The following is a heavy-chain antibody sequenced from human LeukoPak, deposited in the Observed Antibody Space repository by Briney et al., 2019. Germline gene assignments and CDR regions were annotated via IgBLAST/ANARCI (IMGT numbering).Heavy chain of an antibody. CDR1: GFTFSDYY. Sequence: PGGSLRLSCAASGFTFSDYYMSWIRQAPGKGLEWVSYISSSGSTIYYADSVKGRFTISRDNAKNSLYLQMNSLRAEDTAVYYCARREAGYSSGWNYYYYYMDVWGKGTTVTVSS. V-gene: IGHV3-11*04. CDR3: ARREAGYSSGWNYYYYYMDV. CDR2: ISSSGSTI. D-gene: IGHD6-19*01. J-gene: IGHJ6*03.